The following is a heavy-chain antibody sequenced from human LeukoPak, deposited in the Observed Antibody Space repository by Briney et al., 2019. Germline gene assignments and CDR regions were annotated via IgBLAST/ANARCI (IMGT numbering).Heavy chain of an antibody. CDR1: GGSISSGGYY. V-gene: IGHV4-30-2*01. Sequence: PSETLSLTCTVPGGSISSGGYYWSWIRQPPGKGLEWIGYIYHSGSTYYNPSLKSRVSISVDRSKNQFSLKLSSVTAADTAVYYCARIGIGGDDAFDIWGQGTMVTVSS. J-gene: IGHJ3*02. CDR3: ARIGIGGDDAFDI. D-gene: IGHD7-27*01. CDR2: IYHSGST.